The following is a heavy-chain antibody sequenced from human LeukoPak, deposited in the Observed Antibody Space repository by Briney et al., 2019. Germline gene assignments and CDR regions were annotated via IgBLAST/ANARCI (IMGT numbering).Heavy chain of an antibody. Sequence: KPSETLSLTCNVFGYSISSGYYWGWIRQPPGKGLEWIGSKHHSGNIDDNPSLKSRVSISVDTSKNQFSLNLSSVTAADTAVYYCARPAFSGYRWYFGLWGRGTLVTVSS. D-gene: IGHD3-22*01. J-gene: IGHJ2*01. CDR3: ARPAFSGYRWYFGL. CDR1: GYSISSGYY. V-gene: IGHV4-38-2*02. CDR2: KHHSGNI.